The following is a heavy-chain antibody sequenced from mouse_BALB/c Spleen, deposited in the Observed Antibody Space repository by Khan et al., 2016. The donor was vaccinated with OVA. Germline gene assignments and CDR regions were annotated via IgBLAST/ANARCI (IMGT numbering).Heavy chain of an antibody. Sequence: QVQLQQPGAELARPGASVKLSCKASGYSFTDYYINWVKQRTGQGLEWIGEISPGSGDTYYNEKFKGKATLTADKSSSTAYMQRSSLTSEASAVYFCARRNYFGYTFAYWGQGTLVTVSA. CDR1: GYSFTDYY. D-gene: IGHD1-2*01. J-gene: IGHJ3*01. CDR2: ISPGSGDT. CDR3: ARRNYFGYTFAY. V-gene: IGHV1-77*01.